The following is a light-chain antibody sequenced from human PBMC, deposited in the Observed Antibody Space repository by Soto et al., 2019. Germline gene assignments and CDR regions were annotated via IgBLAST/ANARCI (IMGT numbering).Light chain of an antibody. Sequence: QSVLTQPSSVSGSPGQSISISCTGTSSDLGSYNLVSWYQQRPGKAPKLMICEGTKRPSGVSNRFSGSKSGNTASLTISGLQVDDEADYYCCSYAGSSTYVFGTGTKVTVL. V-gene: IGLV2-23*01. CDR1: SSDLGSYNL. J-gene: IGLJ1*01. CDR3: CSYAGSSTYV. CDR2: EGT.